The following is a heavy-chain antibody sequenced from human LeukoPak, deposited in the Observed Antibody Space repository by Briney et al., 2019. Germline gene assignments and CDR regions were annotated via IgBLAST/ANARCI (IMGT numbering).Heavy chain of an antibody. D-gene: IGHD2-21*01. Sequence: GRSLRLSCAASGFTFSSYAMHWVRQAPGKGLEWVAVISYDGSNKYYADSVKGRFTISRDNSKNTLYLQMNSLRTEDTAFFYCARDYSTAGVNAFDIWGQGTLVTVSS. CDR1: GFTFSSYA. J-gene: IGHJ3*02. CDR2: ISYDGSNK. CDR3: ARDYSTAGVNAFDI. V-gene: IGHV3-30*04.